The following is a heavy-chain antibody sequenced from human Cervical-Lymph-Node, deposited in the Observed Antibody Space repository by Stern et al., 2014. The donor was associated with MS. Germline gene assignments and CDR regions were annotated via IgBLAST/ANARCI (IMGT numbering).Heavy chain of an antibody. J-gene: IGHJ4*02. CDR2: IYYSGST. Sequence: QVQLQESGPGLVKPSETLSLTCTVSGGSISSYYWSWIRQPPGKGLEWIGYIYYSGSTNYNPSLKSRVTISVDTSKNQFSLKLSSVTAADTAVYYCARAQRRIERYCSGGSCYLDYFDYWGQGTLVTVSS. CDR3: ARAQRRIERYCSGGSCYLDYFDY. V-gene: IGHV4-59*01. CDR1: GGSISSYY. D-gene: IGHD2-15*01.